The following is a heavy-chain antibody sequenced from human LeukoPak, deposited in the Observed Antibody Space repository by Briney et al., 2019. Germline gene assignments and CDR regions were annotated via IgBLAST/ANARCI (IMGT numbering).Heavy chain of an antibody. CDR2: INPNSGGT. Sequence: GASVTVSCKASGYTFTGYYMHWVRQAPGQGLEWMGWINPNSGGTNYAQKFQGRVTMTRDTSISTAYMELSRLRSDDTAVYYCARTRRSSSRAAFDYWGQGTLVTVSS. CDR1: GYTFTGYY. V-gene: IGHV1-2*02. J-gene: IGHJ4*02. D-gene: IGHD6-13*01. CDR3: ARTRRSSSRAAFDY.